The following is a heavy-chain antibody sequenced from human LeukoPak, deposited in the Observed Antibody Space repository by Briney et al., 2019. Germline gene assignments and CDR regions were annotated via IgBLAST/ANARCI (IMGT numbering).Heavy chain of an antibody. J-gene: IGHJ4*02. CDR1: GGSINGYY. CDR3: ARTYYYDSSGYYLFDY. V-gene: IGHV4-59*01. D-gene: IGHD3-22*01. CDR2: IYYSGST. Sequence: PSETLSLTCTVSGGSINGYYWSWIRQPPGKGLEWIGYIYYSGSTNYNPSLKSRVTISVDTSKNQFSLKLSSVTAADTAVYYCARTYYYDSSGYYLFDYWGQGTLVTVSS.